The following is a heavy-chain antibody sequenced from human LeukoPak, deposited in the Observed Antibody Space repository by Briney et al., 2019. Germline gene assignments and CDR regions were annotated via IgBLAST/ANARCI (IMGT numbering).Heavy chain of an antibody. CDR2: IYHSGST. V-gene: IGHV4-4*02. D-gene: IGHD6-19*01. J-gene: IGHJ5*02. CDR3: ARMSVAGITGNWFDP. Sequence: SGTLSLTCAVSGGSISSSNWWSWVRQPPGKGLEWIGEIYHSGSTNYNPSLKSRVTISVDTSKNQFSLKLSSVTAADTAVYYCARMSVAGITGNWFDPWGQGTLVTVSS. CDR1: GGSISSSNW.